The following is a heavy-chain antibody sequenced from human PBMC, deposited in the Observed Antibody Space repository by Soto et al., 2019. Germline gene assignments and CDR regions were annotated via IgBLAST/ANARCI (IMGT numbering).Heavy chain of an antibody. D-gene: IGHD2-21*01. V-gene: IGHV3-21*06. CDR1: GFTFRHYN. J-gene: IGHJ4*02. CDR2: ISTGGAYM. Sequence: EVQLVESGGGLVKAGGSLRLFCTASGFTFRHYNMNWVRQAPGQGLEWVSSISTGGAYMFYADSVKGRFTISRDNAQNSLFLQIDSPRAEDTAVYYCARDIASPGGDYFDSWGQGTLVTVSS. CDR3: ARDIASPGGDYFDS.